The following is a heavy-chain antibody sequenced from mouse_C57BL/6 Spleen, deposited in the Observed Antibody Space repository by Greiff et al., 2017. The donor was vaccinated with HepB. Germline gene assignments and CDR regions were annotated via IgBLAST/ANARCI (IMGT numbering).Heavy chain of an antibody. CDR3: AQEGGYYGSSSFAMDY. CDR1: GYTFTSYW. J-gene: IGHJ4*01. CDR2: IDPSDSYT. V-gene: IGHV1-59*01. D-gene: IGHD1-1*01. Sequence: VQLQQPGAELVRPGPSVKLSCKASGYTFTSYWMHWVKQRPGQGLEWIGVIDPSDSYTNYNQKFKGKATLTVDTSSSTAYMQLSSLTSEDSAVYYCAQEGGYYGSSSFAMDYWGQGTSVTVSS.